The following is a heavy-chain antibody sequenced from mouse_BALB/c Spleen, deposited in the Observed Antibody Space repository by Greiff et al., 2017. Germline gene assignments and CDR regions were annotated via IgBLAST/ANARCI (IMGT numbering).Heavy chain of an antibody. V-gene: IGHV3-2*02. D-gene: IGHD1-1*01. CDR1: GYSITSDYA. CDR3: ARGLDTDYYGSSYAMDY. J-gene: IGHJ4*01. Sequence: EVQLQESGPGLVKPSQSLSLTCTVTGYSITSDYAWNWIRQFPGNKLEWMGYISYSGSTSYNPSLKSRISITRDTSKNQFFLQLNSVTTEDTATYYCARGLDTDYYGSSYAMDYWGQGTSVTVSS. CDR2: ISYSGST.